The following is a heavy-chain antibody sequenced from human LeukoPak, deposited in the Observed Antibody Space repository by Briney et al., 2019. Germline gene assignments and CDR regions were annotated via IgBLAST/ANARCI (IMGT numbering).Heavy chain of an antibody. J-gene: IGHJ4*02. Sequence: SQTLSLTCAISGDSVSSNSAAWNWIRQSPSRGLEWLGRTYYRSKWYNDYAVSVKSRISINPDTSKNQFSLELKSVTPEDTAVYYCARGSATGGGLDYWGQGTLGTVSS. V-gene: IGHV6-1*01. CDR3: ARGSATGGGLDY. CDR2: TYYRSKWYN. D-gene: IGHD1-14*01. CDR1: GDSVSSNSAA.